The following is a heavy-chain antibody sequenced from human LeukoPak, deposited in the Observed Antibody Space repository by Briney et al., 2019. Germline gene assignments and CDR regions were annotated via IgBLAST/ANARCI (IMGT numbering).Heavy chain of an antibody. CDR1: GRALRGNY. CDR2: INHSGST. J-gene: IGHJ4*02. D-gene: IGHD5-18*01. Sequence: SETLSPTCAVHGRALRGNYWTWIRRPPGKGLNGMGEINHSGSTNYNPALKSRGTISVDTSKYKFSLKLSSVTAADTAVYYCARGAPDVDTATCFDYWGQGTLVTVSS. V-gene: IGHV4-34*01. CDR3: ARGAPDVDTATCFDY.